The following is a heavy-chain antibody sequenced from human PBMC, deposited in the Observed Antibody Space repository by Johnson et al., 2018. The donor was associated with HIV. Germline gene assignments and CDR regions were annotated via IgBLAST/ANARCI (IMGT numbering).Heavy chain of an antibody. CDR3: AREGLIVGATLGAFDI. V-gene: IGHV3-64*01. J-gene: IGHJ3*02. CDR1: GFIVGTKY. D-gene: IGHD1-26*01. Sequence: VQLVESGGGLVQSGGSLRLACVASGFIVGTKYMSWVRQAPGKGLEYVSAISSNGGSTYYANSVKGRFTISRDNSKNTLYLQMGSLRAEDMAVYYCAREGLIVGATLGAFDIWGQGTMVTVSS. CDR2: ISSNGGST.